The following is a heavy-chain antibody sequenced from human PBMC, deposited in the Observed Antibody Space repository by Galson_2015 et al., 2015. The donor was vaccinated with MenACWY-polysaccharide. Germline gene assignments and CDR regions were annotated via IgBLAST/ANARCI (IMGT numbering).Heavy chain of an antibody. CDR1: GYRFTDYA. Sequence: SVKVSCKASGYRFTDYAIHWVRQAPGQSLEWMGWINAGNGKTKYSQNFQGRVTMTRDTSATTGYMELSSLRHEDTAIYYCARYEWELQGGNWFDPWGQGILVTVSS. V-gene: IGHV1-3*01. J-gene: IGHJ5*02. D-gene: IGHD1-26*01. CDR3: ARYEWELQGGNWFDP. CDR2: INAGNGKT.